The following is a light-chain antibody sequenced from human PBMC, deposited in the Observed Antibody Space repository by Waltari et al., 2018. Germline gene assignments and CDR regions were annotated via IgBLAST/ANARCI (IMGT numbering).Light chain of an antibody. CDR2: EVI. J-gene: IGLJ1*01. CDR1: TSDVGNYDL. CDR3: CSYAGRGTYV. Sequence: QSALTQPASVSGTPGQSITISCTGTTSDVGNYDLVSWYPQHPGKAPKLLICEVIKRPSGVCSRFSGSKSGNTASLTISGLQAEDEADYYCCSYAGRGTYVFGSGTKVTV. V-gene: IGLV2-23*02.